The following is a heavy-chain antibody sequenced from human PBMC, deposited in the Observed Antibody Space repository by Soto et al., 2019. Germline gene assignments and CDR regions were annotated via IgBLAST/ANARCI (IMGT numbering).Heavy chain of an antibody. CDR2: ISQDGSNK. Sequence: PGGSLRLFCAASGFTFSIYGMRWVRQAPGKGLDSLPVISQDGSNKYYADSVKGRFTISRDNSKNTLYLQMNSLRAEDTAVYYCAKEVFGGVIGIAALSYHYGMDVWGQGTPVTVSS. CDR3: AKEVFGGVIGIAALSYHYGMDV. V-gene: IGHV3-30*18. CDR1: GFTFSIYG. D-gene: IGHD3-16*02. J-gene: IGHJ6*02.